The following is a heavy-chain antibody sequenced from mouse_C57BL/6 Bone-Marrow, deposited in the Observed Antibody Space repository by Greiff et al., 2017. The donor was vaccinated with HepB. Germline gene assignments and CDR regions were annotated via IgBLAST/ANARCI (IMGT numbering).Heavy chain of an antibody. CDR1: GYTFTSYW. CDR2: IYPSDSET. CDR3: ARGRYYGYKFAY. V-gene: IGHV1-61*01. D-gene: IGHD2-2*01. J-gene: IGHJ3*01. Sequence: QVQLKQPGAELVRPGSSVKLSCKASGYTFTSYWMDWVKQRPGQGLEWIGNIYPSDSETHYNQKFKDKATLTVDKSSSTAYMQLSSLTSEDSAVYYCARGRYYGYKFAYWGQGTLVTVSA.